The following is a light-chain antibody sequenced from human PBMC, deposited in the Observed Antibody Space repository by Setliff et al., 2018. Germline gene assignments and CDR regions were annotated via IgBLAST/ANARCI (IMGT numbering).Light chain of an antibody. V-gene: IGKV1-39*01. CDR2: AGS. J-gene: IGKJ2*01. Sequence: DIQMTQFPSSLSASVGDTVILNCRASQSITNHIDWYQQKAGQAPKLLIYAGSRLQSGVPLRFSGGGSGTDFSLTISGLQPEDFATYFCQQSFNIPRTFGQGTK. CDR3: QQSFNIPRT. CDR1: QSITNH.